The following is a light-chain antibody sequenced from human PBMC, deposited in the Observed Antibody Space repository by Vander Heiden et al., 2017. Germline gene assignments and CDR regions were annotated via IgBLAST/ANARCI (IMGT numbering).Light chain of an antibody. V-gene: IGKV3-20*01. CDR2: GAS. CDR1: QSVSSSY. J-gene: IGKJ1*01. CDR3: QPYGSS. Sequence: EIVLTQSPGTLSLSPGERATLSCRASQSVSSSYLAWDQQKPGQAPRLLIYGASSPATGITDRFSGSGSGTDFTLTISRLEAEDFAVYYGQPYGSSFGQGTKVEIK.